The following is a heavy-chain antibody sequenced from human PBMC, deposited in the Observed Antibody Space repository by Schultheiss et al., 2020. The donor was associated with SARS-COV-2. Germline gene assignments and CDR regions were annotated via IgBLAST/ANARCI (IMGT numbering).Heavy chain of an antibody. CDR2: IWSDGSDK. J-gene: IGHJ6*02. V-gene: IGHV3-33*06. D-gene: IGHD6-19*01. CDR1: GFRFNDYG. CDR3: AKDSGGGNDSSGWTYYYYGMDV. Sequence: GGSLRLSCAASGFRFNDYGMHWARQAPGKGLEWVAIIWSDGSDKYYADSVKGRFTISRDNSKNTLFLQLDRLRTEDTAMYYCAKDSGGGNDSSGWTYYYYGMDVWGQGTTVTVSS.